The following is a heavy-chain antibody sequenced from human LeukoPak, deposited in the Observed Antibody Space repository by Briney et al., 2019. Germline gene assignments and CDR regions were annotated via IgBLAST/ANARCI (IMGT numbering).Heavy chain of an antibody. V-gene: IGHV1-24*01. CDR1: GYTLTELS. Sequence: ASVKVSCKVSGYTLTELSMHWVRRAPGKGLEWMGGFDPEDGETIYAQKFQGRVTMTEDTSTDTAYMELSSLRSEDTAVYYCATVIAAAGTFDYWGQGTLVTVSS. CDR2: FDPEDGET. J-gene: IGHJ4*02. CDR3: ATVIAAAGTFDY. D-gene: IGHD6-13*01.